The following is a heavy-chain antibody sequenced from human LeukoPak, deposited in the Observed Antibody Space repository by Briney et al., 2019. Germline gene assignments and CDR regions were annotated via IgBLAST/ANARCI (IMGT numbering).Heavy chain of an antibody. CDR2: ISGSGGST. CDR3: AKRGAATNYYYMDV. J-gene: IGHJ6*03. D-gene: IGHD2-15*01. Sequence: GGSLRLSCAASGFTFSSYAMSWVRQAPGKGLEWVSAISGSGGSTYYADSVKGRFTISRDNSKNTLYLQMNSLRAEDTAVYYCAKRGAATNYYYMDVWGKGTTVTVSS. V-gene: IGHV3-23*01. CDR1: GFTFSSYA.